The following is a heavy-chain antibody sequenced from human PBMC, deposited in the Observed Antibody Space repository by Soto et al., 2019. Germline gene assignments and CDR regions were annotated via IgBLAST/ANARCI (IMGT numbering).Heavy chain of an antibody. Sequence: SETLSLTCTVSGASISYGGFSWSWIRQSPGKGLEWIGYISHLENTYLHPSFKSRLTMSIDTSKNQFSLKLSSVTAADTAVYYCARQIYGSGSYSYFQHWGQGTLVTVSS. CDR1: GASISYGGFS. V-gene: IGHV4-30-2*06. CDR3: ARQIYGSGSYSYFQH. J-gene: IGHJ1*01. CDR2: ISHLENT. D-gene: IGHD3-10*01.